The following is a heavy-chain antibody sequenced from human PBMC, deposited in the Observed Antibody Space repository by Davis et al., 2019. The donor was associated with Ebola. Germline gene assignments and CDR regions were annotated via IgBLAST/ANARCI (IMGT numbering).Heavy chain of an antibody. V-gene: IGHV1-2*06. J-gene: IGHJ4*02. CDR2: INPNSGVT. CDR1: GYTFTGHY. D-gene: IGHD3-22*01. Sequence: ASVKVSCKTSGYTFTGHYIQWVRQAPGQGLEWMGRINPNSGVTIYAQKFQGRVTMTRDTSTSTVYMELSSLRSEDTAVYYCARVGYYYDSSGYYSAFDYWGQGTLVTVSS. CDR3: ARVGYYYDSSGYYSAFDY.